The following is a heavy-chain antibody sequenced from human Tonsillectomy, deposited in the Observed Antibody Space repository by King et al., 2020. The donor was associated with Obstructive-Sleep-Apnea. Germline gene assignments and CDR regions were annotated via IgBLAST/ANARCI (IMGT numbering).Heavy chain of an antibody. CDR3: ARGPVSQWEQLQGQKWFAP. J-gene: IGHJ5*02. V-gene: IGHV4-4*02. Sequence: QLQESGPGVVKPSGTLSLTCAVSGDSISSSYWWSWVRQPPGKGLEWIGEIHHSGITNYKPSLKSRVTISVDKSKNQFSLKLSSVTAADTAVYYCARGPVSQWEQLQGQKWFAPWGQGTLVTVSS. CDR1: GDSISSSYW. CDR2: IHHSGIT. D-gene: IGHD1-26*01.